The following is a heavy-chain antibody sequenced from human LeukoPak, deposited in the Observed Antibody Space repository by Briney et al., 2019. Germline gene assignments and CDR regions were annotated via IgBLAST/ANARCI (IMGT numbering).Heavy chain of an antibody. J-gene: IGHJ5*02. CDR3: AKDLNYGDGRWEFHT. V-gene: IGHV3-23*03. D-gene: IGHD4-17*01. Sequence: PGGSLRLSCAASGFNFGGFAMTWVRQAPGRGLDWVSGIYSDGSGTFYSDSAKGRFTISRDNSRNILYLQMDNLRAEDTAIYYCAKDLNYGDGRWEFHTWGQGTLVTVSS. CDR2: IYSDGSGT. CDR1: GFNFGGFA.